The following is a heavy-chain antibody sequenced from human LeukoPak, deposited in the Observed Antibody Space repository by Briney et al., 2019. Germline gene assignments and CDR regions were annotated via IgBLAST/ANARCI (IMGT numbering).Heavy chain of an antibody. J-gene: IGHJ3*02. CDR3: ARNRRQWLPIHDAFDI. D-gene: IGHD6-19*01. Sequence: ASVKVSCKASGFTFTDYNIHWVRQAPGQGLEWMGWINPKSGGTNYAQKFQGRVTMTRDTSISTAYMELSGLRSDDTAVYYCARNRRQWLPIHDAFDIWGQGTMVTVSS. CDR2: INPKSGGT. V-gene: IGHV1-2*02. CDR1: GFTFTDYN.